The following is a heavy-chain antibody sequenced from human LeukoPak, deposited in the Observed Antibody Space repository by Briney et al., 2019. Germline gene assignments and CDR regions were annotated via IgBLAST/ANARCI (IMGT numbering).Heavy chain of an antibody. CDR3: ARAETYYDILTGSYYYYYMDV. CDR1: GGSISSGSYY. V-gene: IGHV4-61*02. CDR2: IYTSGST. J-gene: IGHJ6*03. Sequence: PSETLSLTCTVSGGSISSGSYYWSWIRQPAGKGLEWIGRIYTSGSTNYNPSLKSRVTISVDTSKNQFSLKLSSVTAADTAVYYCARAETYYDILTGSYYYYYMDVWGKGTTVTISS. D-gene: IGHD3-9*01.